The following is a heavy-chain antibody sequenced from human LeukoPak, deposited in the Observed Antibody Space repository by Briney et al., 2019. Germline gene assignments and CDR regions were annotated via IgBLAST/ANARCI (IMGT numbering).Heavy chain of an antibody. J-gene: IGHJ3*02. CDR3: AKARSGSPSDAFDI. CDR2: ISSSSSYI. CDR1: GFTFSSYS. V-gene: IGHV3-21*04. D-gene: IGHD6-19*01. Sequence: PGGSLRLSCAASGFTFSSYSMNWVRQAPGKGLEWASSISSSSSYIYYADSVKGRFTISRDNAKNSLYLQMNSLRAEDTALYYCAKARSGSPSDAFDIWGQGTMVTVSS.